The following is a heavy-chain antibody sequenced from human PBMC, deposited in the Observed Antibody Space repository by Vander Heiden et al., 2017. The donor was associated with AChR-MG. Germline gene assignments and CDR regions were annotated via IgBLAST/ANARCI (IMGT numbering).Heavy chain of an antibody. Sequence: QVQLVQSWAEVKTPACPVRVSCTASGGTFTSSATSGVRQAPGHGLEWVGGIMPIFGTANDAEKFQGRVTVTAGKSTSTDYLRLSRLRSKDTAVYDCAGGNSSRSSWGYYYYYYGMDVWGQGTTVTVSS. CDR3: AGGNSSRSSWGYYYYYYGMDV. CDR1: GGTFTSSA. V-gene: IGHV1-69*06. D-gene: IGHD6-6*01. J-gene: IGHJ6*02. CDR2: IMPIFGTA.